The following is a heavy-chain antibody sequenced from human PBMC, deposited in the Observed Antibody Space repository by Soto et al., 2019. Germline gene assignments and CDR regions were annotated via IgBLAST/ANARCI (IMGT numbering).Heavy chain of an antibody. CDR2: IWYDGSNK. CDR3: ARAGGSHGRSYFAS. D-gene: IGHD3-16*01. J-gene: IGHJ4*02. CDR1: GSTFSNYG. Sequence: VQLVESGGGVVQPGTSLRLSCVASGSTFSNYGMHWVRQAPGKGPQWVAVIWYDGSNKSYGESVKGRFTISRDNSKNPLYLDIKGLRAGYRVGYYSARAGGSHGRSYFASWGQGNLVIAS. V-gene: IGHV3-33*01.